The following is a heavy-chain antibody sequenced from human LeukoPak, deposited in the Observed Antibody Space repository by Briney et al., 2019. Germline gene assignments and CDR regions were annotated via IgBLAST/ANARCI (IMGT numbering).Heavy chain of an antibody. CDR2: INHNGHT. D-gene: IGHD7-27*01. CDR3: ARAGTGDRSAVFDS. V-gene: IGHV4-34*01. Sequence: SETLVLTCAVYGGSFTGQYWNWIRQAPGKGLEWIGEINHNGHTNYNPSLKSRVTIFVDTSKKQFSLRLASLTADDTALYYCARAGTGDRSAVFDSWGQESLVTVSS. CDR1: GGSFTGQY. J-gene: IGHJ4*02.